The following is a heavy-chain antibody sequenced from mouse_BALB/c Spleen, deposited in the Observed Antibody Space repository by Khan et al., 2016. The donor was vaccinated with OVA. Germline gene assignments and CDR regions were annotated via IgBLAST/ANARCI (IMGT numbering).Heavy chain of an antibody. CDR1: GYSITSDYA. CDR2: ISYSGRT. V-gene: IGHV3-2*02. CDR3: AMGRTY. J-gene: IGHJ3*01. D-gene: IGHD4-1*01. Sequence: EVQLQESGPGLVKPSQSLSLTCTVTGYSITSDYAWNWIRQFPGNKLEWMGYISYSGRTSYNPSLKSRLSVTRATSKNQFFLQLNSVTTEDTATYYCAMGRTYWGQGTLVTVSA.